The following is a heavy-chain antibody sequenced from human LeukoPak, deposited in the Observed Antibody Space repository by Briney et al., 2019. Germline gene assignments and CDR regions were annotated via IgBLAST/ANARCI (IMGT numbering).Heavy chain of an antibody. D-gene: IGHD6-19*01. J-gene: IGHJ4*02. Sequence: TGRSLRLSCAAPGFIFDNYAIHWVRQAPGKGLEWVSFISGDGGSTFYADSVRGRFTISRDNTRKSLSLQMSSLRSEDTALYYCARESETSGWYDYWGQGTLVTVSS. CDR2: ISGDGGST. V-gene: IGHV3-43*02. CDR1: GFIFDNYA. CDR3: ARESETSGWYDY.